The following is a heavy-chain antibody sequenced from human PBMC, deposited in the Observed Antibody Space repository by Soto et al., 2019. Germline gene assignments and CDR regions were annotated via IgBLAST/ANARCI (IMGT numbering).Heavy chain of an antibody. CDR1: GFTFSSYS. V-gene: IGHV3-21*01. J-gene: IGHJ3*02. Sequence: EVQLVESEGGLVKPGGSLRLSCAASGFTFSSYSMNWVRQAAGKGLEWVSSISSSSSYIYYADSVKGRFTISRDNAKNSLYLQMNSLRAEDTAVYYCARDRHCSGGSCYFDAFDIWGQGTMVTVSS. CDR3: ARDRHCSGGSCYFDAFDI. D-gene: IGHD2-15*01. CDR2: ISSSSSYI.